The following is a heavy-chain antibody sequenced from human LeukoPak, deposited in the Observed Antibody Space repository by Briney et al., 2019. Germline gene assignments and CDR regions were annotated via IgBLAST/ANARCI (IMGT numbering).Heavy chain of an antibody. V-gene: IGHV4-39*07. Sequence: PSETLSLTCTVSGGSISSSSYYWGWIRQPPGKGLEWIGEINHSGSTNYNPSLKSRVTISVDTSKNQFSLKLSSVTAADTAVYYCARDVGGGYSFGNYWGQGTLVTVSS. CDR3: ARDVGGGYSFGNY. D-gene: IGHD5-18*01. J-gene: IGHJ4*02. CDR2: INHSGST. CDR1: GGSISSSSYY.